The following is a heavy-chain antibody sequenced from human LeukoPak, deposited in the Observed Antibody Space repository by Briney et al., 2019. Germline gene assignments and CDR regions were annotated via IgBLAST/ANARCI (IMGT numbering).Heavy chain of an antibody. CDR1: GGSISSYY. Sequence: SETLSLTCTVSGGSISSYYWSWIRQPAGKGLEWIGRMYTSGSTNYNPSLKSRVTMSVDTSKTQFSLKLSSVTAADTAVYYCAGAYGDYSPFDYWGQGTLVTVSS. CDR3: AGAYGDYSPFDY. V-gene: IGHV4-4*07. CDR2: MYTSGST. J-gene: IGHJ4*02. D-gene: IGHD4-17*01.